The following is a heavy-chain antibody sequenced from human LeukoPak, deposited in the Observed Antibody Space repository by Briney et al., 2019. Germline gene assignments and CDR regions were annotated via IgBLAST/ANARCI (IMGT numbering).Heavy chain of an antibody. CDR3: ASEDFDY. Sequence: PGGSLRLSCAASGFTFSSYAMHWVRQAPGKGLEWVAVISYDGSNKYYADSVKGRFTISRDNSKNTLYLQMNSLRAEDTAVYYYASEDFDYWGQGTLVTVSS. V-gene: IGHV3-30-3*01. J-gene: IGHJ4*02. CDR2: ISYDGSNK. CDR1: GFTFSSYA.